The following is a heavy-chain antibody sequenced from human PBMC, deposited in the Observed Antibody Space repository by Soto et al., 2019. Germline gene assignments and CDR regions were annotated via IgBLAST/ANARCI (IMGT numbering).Heavy chain of an antibody. Sequence: QVQLMQSGAEVKKPGASVKVSCKASGYTFTSSAISWVRQAPGQGLEWMGWIRADNGNTDYAEKFQGRVTMTTDASTRTAYMELRSLRPDDTAVYYCARDRSNSDYWGQGTLVTVSS. D-gene: IGHD2-2*01. CDR1: GYTFTSSA. J-gene: IGHJ4*02. V-gene: IGHV1-18*01. CDR3: ARDRSNSDY. CDR2: IRADNGNT.